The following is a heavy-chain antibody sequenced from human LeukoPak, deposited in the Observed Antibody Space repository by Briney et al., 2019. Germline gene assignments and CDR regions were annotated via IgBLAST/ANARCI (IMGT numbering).Heavy chain of an antibody. V-gene: IGHV4-34*01. CDR1: GGSFSGYY. CDR3: ARGRRSSSWTSFDP. D-gene: IGHD6-13*01. J-gene: IGHJ5*02. Sequence: SETLSLTCAVYGGSFSGYYWSWIRQPPGKGLEWIGEINHSGSTNYNPSLKSRVTISVDTSKSQFSLKLSSVTAADTAVYYCARGRRSSSWTSFDPWGQGTLVTVSS. CDR2: INHSGST.